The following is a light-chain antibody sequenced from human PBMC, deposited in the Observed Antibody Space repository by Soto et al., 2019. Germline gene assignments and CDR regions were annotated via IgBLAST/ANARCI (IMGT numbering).Light chain of an antibody. CDR1: NIGSKS. J-gene: IGLJ3*02. CDR3: QVWDSSSDHRV. CDR2: DYS. Sequence: SYELTQPPSVSVAPGQTARITCGGNNIGSKSVHWYQQKPGQAPVLVVYDYSDRPSGISERFSGSNSGNTATLTISRVEAGDEADYYCQVWDSSSDHRVFGGGTKVTVL. V-gene: IGLV3-21*02.